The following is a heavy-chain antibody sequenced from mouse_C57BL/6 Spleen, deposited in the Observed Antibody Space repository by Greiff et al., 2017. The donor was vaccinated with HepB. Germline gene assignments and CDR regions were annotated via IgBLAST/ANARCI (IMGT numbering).Heavy chain of an antibody. Sequence: VHVKQSGPELVKPGASVKMSCKASGYTFTDYNMHWVKQSHGKSLEWIGYINPNNGGTSYNQKFKGKATLTVNKSSSTAYMELRSLTSEDSAVYYCARERTTVVATRYFDVWGTGTTVTVSS. CDR2: INPNNGGT. CDR1: GYTFTDYN. CDR3: ARERTTVVATRYFDV. V-gene: IGHV1-22*01. D-gene: IGHD1-1*01. J-gene: IGHJ1*03.